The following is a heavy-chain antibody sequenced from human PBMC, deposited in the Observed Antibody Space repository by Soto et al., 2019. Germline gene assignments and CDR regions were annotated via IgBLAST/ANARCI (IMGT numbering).Heavy chain of an antibody. Sequence: GGSQRHSSAAAGFAIRSYAMHWVRQATGKGLEWVAVISYDGSNKYYADSVKGRFTISRDNSKNTLNLQMNSLRAEDTAVFYFATTLGVVVVAATPFDYWGQGTLVTVSS. CDR2: ISYDGSNK. D-gene: IGHD2-15*01. CDR1: GFAIRSYA. J-gene: IGHJ4*02. V-gene: IGHV3-30-3*01. CDR3: ATTLGVVVVAATPFDY.